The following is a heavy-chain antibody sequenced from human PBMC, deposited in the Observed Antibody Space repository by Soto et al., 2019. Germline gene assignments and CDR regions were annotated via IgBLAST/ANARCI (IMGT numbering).Heavy chain of an antibody. J-gene: IGHJ4*02. V-gene: IGHV1-46*01. CDR1: GYTFTSYY. Sequence: ASVKVSCKASGYTFTSYYMHWVRQAPGQGLEWMGIIDPSGGSTSYAQKFQGRVTMTRDTSTSTVYMELSSLRSEDTAVYYCARAGIVGAIDYWGQGTLVTVSS. CDR2: IDPSGGST. CDR3: ARAGIVGAIDY. D-gene: IGHD1-26*01.